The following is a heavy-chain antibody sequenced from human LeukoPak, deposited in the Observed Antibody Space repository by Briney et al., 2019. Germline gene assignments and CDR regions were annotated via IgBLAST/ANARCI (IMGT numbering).Heavy chain of an antibody. CDR2: INHSGST. D-gene: IGHD3-3*01. Sequence: PSETLSLTCAVYGGSFSGYYWSWIRQPPGKGLEWIGEINHSGSTNYNPSLKSRVTISVDTSKNQFSLKLSSVTAADTAVYYCARRRRITIFGVVSPYFDYWGQGVLVTVSS. V-gene: IGHV4-34*01. CDR3: ARRRRITIFGVVSPYFDY. CDR1: GGSFSGYY. J-gene: IGHJ4*02.